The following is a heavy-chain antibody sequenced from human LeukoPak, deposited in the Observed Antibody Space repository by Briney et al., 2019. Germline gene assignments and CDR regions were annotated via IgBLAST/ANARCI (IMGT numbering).Heavy chain of an antibody. V-gene: IGHV3-53*04. CDR1: GFTVSSNY. Sequence: PGGSLRLSCVASGFTVSSNYMSWVRQAPGKGLEWVSILYSDGSTYYADSVKGRFTISRHNSENTLYLQMDSLRPEDTALYYCELWFRELEVDCWGQGTLVTVSS. J-gene: IGHJ4*02. CDR3: ELWFRELEVDC. CDR2: LYSDGST. D-gene: IGHD3-10*01.